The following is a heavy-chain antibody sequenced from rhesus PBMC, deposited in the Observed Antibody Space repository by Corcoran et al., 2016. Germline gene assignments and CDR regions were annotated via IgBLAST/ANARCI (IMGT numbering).Heavy chain of an antibody. CDR1: GGSISGYYS. CDR2: IDGNSAST. D-gene: IGHD5-24*01. V-gene: IGHV4-73*01. J-gene: IGHJ4*01. Sequence: QVKLQQWGEGLVKPSETLSLTCAVYGGSISGYYSWSWIRQAPGKGREWLGNIDGNSASTNYNPSLKNRVTISKDTSKNQFSLRLNSVTAADTAVYYCARDGGSGSSSYFDYWGQGVLVTVSS. CDR3: ARDGGSGSSSYFDY.